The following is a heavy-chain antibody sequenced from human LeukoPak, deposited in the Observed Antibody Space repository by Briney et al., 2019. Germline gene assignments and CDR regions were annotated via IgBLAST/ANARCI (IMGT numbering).Heavy chain of an antibody. CDR1: GYTFTGYY. J-gene: IGHJ5*02. D-gene: IGHD2-2*01. CDR2: INPNSGGT. Sequence: PKASVTVSCKASGYTFTGYYMHWVRQAPGQGLEWMGWINPNSGGTNYAQKFQGRVTMTRDTSISTAYMELSRLRTDDTAVYYCARVLVPAAIYLHNWFDPWGQGTLVTVSS. V-gene: IGHV1-2*02. CDR3: ARVLVPAAIYLHNWFDP.